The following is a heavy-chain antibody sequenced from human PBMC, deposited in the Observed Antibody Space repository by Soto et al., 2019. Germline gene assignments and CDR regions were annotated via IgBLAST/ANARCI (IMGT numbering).Heavy chain of an antibody. Sequence: GGSLRLSCAASGFTFSSYSMNWVRQAPGKGLEWVSAISGSGGSTYYADSVKGRFTISRDNSKNTLYLQMNSLRAEDTAVYYCAKKPYSSSWPLDYWGQGTLVTVSS. J-gene: IGHJ4*02. CDR2: ISGSGGST. CDR3: AKKPYSSSWPLDY. D-gene: IGHD6-13*01. CDR1: GFTFSSYS. V-gene: IGHV3-23*01.